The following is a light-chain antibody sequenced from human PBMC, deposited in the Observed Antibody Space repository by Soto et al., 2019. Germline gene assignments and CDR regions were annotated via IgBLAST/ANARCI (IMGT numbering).Light chain of an antibody. V-gene: IGKV1-5*03. Sequence: DIQMTHSPSTLSASVGYRFTITFRSSQSIIVWLAWYQQKPGKAPNLLIYKASRLESGVPSRFSGSGSETEFTLTISGLQPGDSATYYCQQYNSYSPTFGQGTKVDIK. CDR1: QSIIVW. CDR2: KAS. CDR3: QQYNSYSPT. J-gene: IGKJ1*01.